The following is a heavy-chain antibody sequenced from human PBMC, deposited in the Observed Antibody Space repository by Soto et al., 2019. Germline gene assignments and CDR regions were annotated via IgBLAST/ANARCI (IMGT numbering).Heavy chain of an antibody. Sequence: GGSLRLSCAASGFTFSVYYMGWICQAPGKGLEWVSYISSSGSTIYYADSVKGRFTISRDNAENSLYLQMNSLRAEDTAVYYCARYVDIVVVVAANDAFDIWGQGTMVTVSS. CDR2: ISSSGSTI. D-gene: IGHD2-15*01. CDR3: ARYVDIVVVVAANDAFDI. V-gene: IGHV3-11*01. CDR1: GFTFSVYY. J-gene: IGHJ3*02.